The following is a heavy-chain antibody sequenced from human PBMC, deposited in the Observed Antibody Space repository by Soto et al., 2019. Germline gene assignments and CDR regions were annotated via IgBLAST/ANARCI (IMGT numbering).Heavy chain of an antibody. CDR1: GGSISRYY. J-gene: IGHJ4*02. V-gene: IGHV4-4*07. CDR2: IYTSGST. Sequence: SETLSLTCTVSGGSISRYYWSWIRQPAGKGLEWIGRIYTSGSTNYNPSLKSRVTMSVDTSKNQFSLKLSSVTAADTAVYYCARVNIVVVPAAKRKVYYFDYWGQGTLVTVSS. CDR3: ARVNIVVVPAAKRKVYYFDY. D-gene: IGHD2-2*01.